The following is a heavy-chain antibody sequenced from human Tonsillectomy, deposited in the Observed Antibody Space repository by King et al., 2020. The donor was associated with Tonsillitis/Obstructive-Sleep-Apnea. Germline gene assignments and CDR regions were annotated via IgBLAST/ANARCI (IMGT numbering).Heavy chain of an antibody. CDR3: ARSEWLDYMDV. CDR1: GFTFSTYS. D-gene: IGHD3-3*01. CDR2: ISMSSNTI. V-gene: IGHV3-48*02. J-gene: IGHJ6*03. Sequence: VQLVESGGGLVQPGGSLKLSCAASGFTFSTYSMNWVRQTPGKGLEWVSYISMSSNTIYYAYSVKGRFTISRDMGKNSLYLQMNSLRDEETAVYFCARSEWLDYMDVWGKGTTVTVSS.